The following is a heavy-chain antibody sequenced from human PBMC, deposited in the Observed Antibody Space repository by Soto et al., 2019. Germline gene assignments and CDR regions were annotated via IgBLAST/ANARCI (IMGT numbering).Heavy chain of an antibody. CDR2: INSVGSYT. D-gene: IGHD2-15*01. Sequence: GGSLSLSCAASVFTSSSYWMPWVRQAPGKGLVWVSRINSVGSYTSYANSVKGRLTISRENAKNTLYLQMNSLRAEDTAVYYCARGGVCSGGVCYSTGGKEGDWGQGTLVTVSS. J-gene: IGHJ4*02. V-gene: IGHV3-74*01. CDR3: ARGGVCSGGVCYSTGGKEGD. CDR1: VFTSSSYW.